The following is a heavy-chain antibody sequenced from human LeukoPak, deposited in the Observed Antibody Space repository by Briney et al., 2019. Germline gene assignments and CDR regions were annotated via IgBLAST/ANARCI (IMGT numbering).Heavy chain of an antibody. D-gene: IGHD3-22*01. J-gene: IGHJ4*02. CDR1: GFSLGSYG. CDR2: ISGNGGTT. CDR3: ARDLDSGNYFFAY. Sequence: GGSLRLSCAASGFSLGSYGLSWVRQAPGKGPQWVSYISGNGGTTHYADSVEGRFTISRDNAKNSLYLQMSSLRAEDTAVYYCARDLDSGNYFFAYWGQGTPVTVSS. V-gene: IGHV3-48*04.